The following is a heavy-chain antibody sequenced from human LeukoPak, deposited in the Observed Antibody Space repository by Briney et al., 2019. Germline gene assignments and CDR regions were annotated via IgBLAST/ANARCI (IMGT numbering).Heavy chain of an antibody. CDR1: GGSISSSSYY. V-gene: IGHV4-39*01. CDR3: ARRIGTYYFDY. CDR2: IYYSGST. Sequence: SETLSLTCTVSGGSISSSSYYWGWIRQPPGKGLEWIGSIYYSGSTYYNPSLKSRVTISVDTSKNQFSLKLSSVTAADTAVYYCARRIGTYYFDYWGQGTLVTVSS. J-gene: IGHJ4*02. D-gene: IGHD2/OR15-2a*01.